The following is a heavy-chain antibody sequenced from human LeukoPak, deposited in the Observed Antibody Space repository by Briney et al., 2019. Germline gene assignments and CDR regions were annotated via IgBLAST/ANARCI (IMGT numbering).Heavy chain of an antibody. J-gene: IGHJ5*02. D-gene: IGHD5-12*01. CDR1: GGSIKTNY. Sequence: PSETLSLTCTVSGGSIKTNYWSWIRQPPGKGLEWIGYGYYRGSTNYNPSLKSRVTISVDTSKNQFSLKLNSVTTADTAVYYCAREGDPGSGYNYGNWLDPWGQGTLVTVSS. CDR2: GYYRGST. V-gene: IGHV4-59*01. CDR3: AREGDPGSGYNYGNWLDP.